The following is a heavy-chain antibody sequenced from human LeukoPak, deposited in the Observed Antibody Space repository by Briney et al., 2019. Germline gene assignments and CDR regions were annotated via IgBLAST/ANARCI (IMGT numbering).Heavy chain of an antibody. CDR3: AKKPSGYYDSSGYYPFDY. J-gene: IGHJ4*02. CDR1: GFTFSSYA. Sequence: GGSLRLSCAASGFTFSSYAMSWVRQAPGKGLEWVSAISGSGGSTYYADSVKGRFTISRDNSKNTLYLQMNSLRAEDTAVYYCAKKPSGYYDSSGYYPFDYWGQGTLVTVSS. D-gene: IGHD3-22*01. V-gene: IGHV3-23*01. CDR2: ISGSGGST.